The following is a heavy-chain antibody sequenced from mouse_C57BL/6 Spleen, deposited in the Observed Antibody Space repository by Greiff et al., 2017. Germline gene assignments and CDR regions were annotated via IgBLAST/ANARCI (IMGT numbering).Heavy chain of an antibody. CDR3: ARGGAYDV. D-gene: IGHD6-1*01. CDR2: IYPGGGYT. CDR1: GYTFTNYW. Sequence: VQVVESGAELVRPGTSVKMSCKASGYTFTNYWIGWAKQRPGHGLEWIGDIYPGGGYTNYNEKFKGKATLTADKSSSTAYMQFSSLASEDSAIYYCARGGAYDVWGTGTTVTVSS. V-gene: IGHV1-63*01. J-gene: IGHJ1*03.